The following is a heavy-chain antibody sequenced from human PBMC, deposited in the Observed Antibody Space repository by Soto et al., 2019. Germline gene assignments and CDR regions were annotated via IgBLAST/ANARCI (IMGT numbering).Heavy chain of an antibody. CDR2: INHSGST. Sequence: SETLSLTCAVYGGSFSGYYWSWIRQPPGKGLEWIGEINHSGSTNYNPSLKSRVTISVDTSKNQFSLKLSSVTAADTAVYYCAREKYSRESDYWGQGTLVTVSS. D-gene: IGHD6-6*01. J-gene: IGHJ4*02. CDR1: GGSFSGYY. CDR3: AREKYSRESDY. V-gene: IGHV4-34*01.